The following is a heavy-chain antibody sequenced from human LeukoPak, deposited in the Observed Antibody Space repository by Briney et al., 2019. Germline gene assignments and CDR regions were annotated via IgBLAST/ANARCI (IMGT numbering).Heavy chain of an antibody. V-gene: IGHV4-34*01. Sequence: SETLSLTCAVYGGSFSGYYWSWIRQPPGKGLEWIGEINHSGSTNYNPSLKSRVTISVDTSKNQFSLKLSSVTAADTAVYYCARGAGRSRFDSAYNWFDPWGQGTLVTVSS. D-gene: IGHD1-26*01. CDR2: INHSGST. CDR1: GGSFSGYY. J-gene: IGHJ5*02. CDR3: ARGAGRSRFDSAYNWFDP.